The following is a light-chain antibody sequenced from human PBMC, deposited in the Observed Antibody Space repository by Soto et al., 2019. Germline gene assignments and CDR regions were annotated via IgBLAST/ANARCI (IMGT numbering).Light chain of an antibody. Sequence: QSALTQPASVSGSPGQSITISCAGTSSDLGAYKYVSWCQQHPDKAPKLILYEVSRRPSGVSNRFSGSKSGNTASLTISGLLAEDEADYSCSSYTNTSTLVFGTGTKVTVL. CDR1: SSDLGAYKY. J-gene: IGLJ1*01. CDR3: SSYTNTSTLV. CDR2: EVS. V-gene: IGLV2-14*03.